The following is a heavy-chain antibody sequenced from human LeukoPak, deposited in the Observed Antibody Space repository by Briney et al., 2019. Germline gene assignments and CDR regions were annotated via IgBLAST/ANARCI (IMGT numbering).Heavy chain of an antibody. CDR1: GFTFSSYG. CDR3: AKVRDIVVVPAATAFDY. D-gene: IGHD2-2*01. V-gene: IGHV3-23*01. CDR2: ISGSGGST. J-gene: IGHJ4*02. Sequence: GSLRLSCVASGFTFSSYGMSWVRQAPGKGLEWVSAISGSGGSTYYADSVKGRFTISRDNSKNTLYLQMNSLRVEDTAVYYCAKVRDIVVVPAATAFDYWGQGTLVTVSS.